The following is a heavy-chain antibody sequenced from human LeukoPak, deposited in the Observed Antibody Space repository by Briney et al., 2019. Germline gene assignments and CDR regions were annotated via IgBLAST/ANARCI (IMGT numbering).Heavy chain of an antibody. CDR2: ISSSSSYI. J-gene: IGHJ4*02. V-gene: IGHV3-21*01. Sequence: PGGSLRLSCAASEFTFSNYNMNWVRQAPGKVLEWVSSISSSSSYIYYADSVKGRLTISRDNAKNSLYLQMNSLRGEDTAVYYCARGLYYDYVWGSYRSHWGQGTLVTVSS. D-gene: IGHD3-16*02. CDR3: ARGLYYDYVWGSYRSH. CDR1: EFTFSNYN.